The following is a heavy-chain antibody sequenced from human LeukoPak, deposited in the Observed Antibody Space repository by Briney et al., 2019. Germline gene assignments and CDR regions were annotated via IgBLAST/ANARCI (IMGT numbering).Heavy chain of an antibody. D-gene: IGHD4-17*01. CDR2: ISSSGSNT. Sequence: GSLRLSCXASGFTFSSYEMNWVRQAPGKGLQWVSYISSSGSNTYYADSVKGRFTISRDNAKNSLYLQMNSLSAEDTAVYYCAREDYGDSFDYWGQGTLVTVSS. V-gene: IGHV3-48*03. J-gene: IGHJ4*02. CDR1: GFTFSSYE. CDR3: AREDYGDSFDY.